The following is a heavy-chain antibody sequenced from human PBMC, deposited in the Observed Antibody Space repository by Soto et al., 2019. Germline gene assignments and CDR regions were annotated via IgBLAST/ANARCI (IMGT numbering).Heavy chain of an antibody. CDR3: ARDGSTSMYSGYDWVANWFDP. Sequence: GASVKVSCKASGGTFSSYTISWVRQAPGQGLEWMGRIIPILGIANYAQKFQGRVTITADKSTSTAYMELSSLRSEDTAVYYCARDGSTSMYSGYDWVANWFDPWGQGTLVTVSS. V-gene: IGHV1-69*04. CDR2: IIPILGIA. CDR1: GGTFSSYT. D-gene: IGHD5-12*01. J-gene: IGHJ5*02.